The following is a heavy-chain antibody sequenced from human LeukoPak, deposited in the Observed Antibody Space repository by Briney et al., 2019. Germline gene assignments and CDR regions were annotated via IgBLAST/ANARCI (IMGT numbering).Heavy chain of an antibody. CDR2: ISGSAGST. V-gene: IGHV3-23*01. D-gene: IGHD6-13*01. Sequence: GSLRLACADSGFTFSSYAMSWVPQAPGKGLEWVSTISGSAGSTYYADSVKGRLTISRDNSKNTLYLQMTSLRAEDTAVYYCAKEIATTDTYFDYWGQGTLVTVSS. CDR3: AKEIATTDTYFDY. CDR1: GFTFSSYA. J-gene: IGHJ4*02.